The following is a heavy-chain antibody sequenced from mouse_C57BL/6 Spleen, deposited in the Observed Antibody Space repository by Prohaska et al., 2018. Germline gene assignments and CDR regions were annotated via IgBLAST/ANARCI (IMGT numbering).Heavy chain of an antibody. V-gene: IGHV1-74*01. Sequence: VSCKASGYTFTSYWMHWVKQRPGQGLEWIGRIHPSDSDTNYNQKFKGKATLTVDKSSSTAYMQLSSLTSEDSAVYYCAHTTVVAQENYYAMDYWGQGTSVTVSS. CDR1: GYTFTSYW. D-gene: IGHD1-1*01. J-gene: IGHJ4*01. CDR3: AHTTVVAQENYYAMDY. CDR2: IHPSDSDT.